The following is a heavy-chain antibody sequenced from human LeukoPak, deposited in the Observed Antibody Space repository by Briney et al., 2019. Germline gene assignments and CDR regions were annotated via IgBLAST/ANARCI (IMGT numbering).Heavy chain of an antibody. CDR1: GYTFTSYY. V-gene: IGHV1-69*13. Sequence: GASVKVSCKASGYTFTSYYMHWVRQAPGQGLEWMGGIIPIFGTANYAQKFQGRVTITADESTSTAYMELSSLRSEDTAVYYCARSGALRYFDWLLRADDAFDIWGQGTMVTVSS. J-gene: IGHJ3*02. CDR3: ARSGALRYFDWLLRADDAFDI. D-gene: IGHD3-9*01. CDR2: IIPIFGTA.